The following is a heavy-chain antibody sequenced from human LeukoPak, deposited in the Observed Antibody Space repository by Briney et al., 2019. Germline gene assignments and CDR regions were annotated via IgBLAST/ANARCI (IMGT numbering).Heavy chain of an antibody. CDR2: ITSNGGTT. Sequence: GGSLRLSCSASGFTFSSYAMHWVRQAPGKGLEYVSAITSNGGTTYYAASVKGRFTISRDNSKNTLYLQMNSLRAEDTAIYYCAKRGTSGSYYFDCWGQGTLVTVSS. D-gene: IGHD5-12*01. V-gene: IGHV3-64*04. J-gene: IGHJ4*02. CDR3: AKRGTSGSYYFDC. CDR1: GFTFSSYA.